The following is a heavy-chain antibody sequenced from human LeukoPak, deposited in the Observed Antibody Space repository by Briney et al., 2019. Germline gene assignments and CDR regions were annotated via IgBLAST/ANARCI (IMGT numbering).Heavy chain of an antibody. Sequence: ASVKVSCKASGYTFARYYIHWVRQAPGQGLEWMGIINPGGGSTRYAQKFQGRVTMTRDTSTSTVYMELSSLRSDDTAVYYCAGGGYYDSSGSSDPWGQGTLVTVSS. V-gene: IGHV1-46*01. D-gene: IGHD3-22*01. CDR3: AGGGYYDSSGSSDP. CDR1: GYTFARYY. J-gene: IGHJ5*02. CDR2: INPGGGST.